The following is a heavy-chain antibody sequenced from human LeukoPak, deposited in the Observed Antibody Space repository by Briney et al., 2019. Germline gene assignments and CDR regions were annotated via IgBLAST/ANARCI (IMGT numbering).Heavy chain of an antibody. CDR1: TRYFTNYW. CDR2: IDRDGLRA. V-gene: IGHV3-74*01. Sequence: GGSLRLSCTASTRYFTNYWMHWVRQVPGKGLAWLSRIDRDGLRADYADSVRGRFTISRHNAKSTAYLEMHSLRAEDTAVYYCGTSRWSGFVDSWGQGTVVTVPS. D-gene: IGHD3-3*01. CDR3: GTSRWSGFVDS. J-gene: IGHJ1*01.